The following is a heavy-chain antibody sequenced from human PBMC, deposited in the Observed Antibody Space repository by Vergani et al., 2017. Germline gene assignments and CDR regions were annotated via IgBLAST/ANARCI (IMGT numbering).Heavy chain of an antibody. D-gene: IGHD6-6*01. CDR3: SKDLGTSSGGGWFDP. Sequence: EVQLEESGGGLVLPGRSLRLPCVAFGFPSAGYAMPWVRQAPGKGLGWVSGISWNSNSIGYADSVKGRFTISRDNAKNSLYLQMNSLRAEDTALYYCSKDLGTSSGGGWFDPWGQGTLVTVSS. V-gene: IGHV3-9*02. CDR2: ISWNSNSI. J-gene: IGHJ5*02. CDR1: GFPSAGYA.